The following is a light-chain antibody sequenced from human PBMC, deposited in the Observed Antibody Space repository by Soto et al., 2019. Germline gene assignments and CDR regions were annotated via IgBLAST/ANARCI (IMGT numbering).Light chain of an antibody. V-gene: IGLV1-40*01. CDR3: QSYDSSLSVSYV. CDR1: SSNIGAGYD. Sequence: QSVLTKPPSVSGAPGQRVTISCTGSSSNIGAGYDVHWYQQRPGTAPKLLIYGNKNRPSGVPDRFSGSKSGTSASLAITGLQAGDEADYYCQSYDSSLSVSYVFGTGTKVTVL. J-gene: IGLJ1*01. CDR2: GNK.